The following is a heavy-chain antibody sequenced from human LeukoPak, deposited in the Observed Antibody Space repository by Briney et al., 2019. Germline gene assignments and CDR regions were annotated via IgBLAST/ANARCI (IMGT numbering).Heavy chain of an antibody. Sequence: GGSLRLSCAASGFPFSNYGMNWVRQAPGKGLEWVSYISSSGSTIYYADSVKGRFTISRDNAKNSLYMQMNSLRAEDTAVYYCAELGITMIGGVWGKGTTVTISS. CDR3: AELGITMIGGV. CDR2: ISSSGSTI. CDR1: GFPFSNYG. J-gene: IGHJ6*04. V-gene: IGHV3-48*04. D-gene: IGHD3-10*02.